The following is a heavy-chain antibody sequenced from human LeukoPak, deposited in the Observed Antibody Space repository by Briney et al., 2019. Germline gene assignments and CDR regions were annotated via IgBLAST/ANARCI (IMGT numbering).Heavy chain of an antibody. V-gene: IGHV4-34*01. D-gene: IGHD1-26*01. Sequence: SETLSLTCTVSGGSITSYYWSWIRQPPGKGLEWIGEINHSGSTNYNPSLKSRVTISVDTSKNQFSLKLSSVTAADTAVYYCARRFRRGSYYVWDEYFDYWGQGTLVTVSS. CDR2: INHSGST. J-gene: IGHJ4*02. CDR3: ARRFRRGSYYVWDEYFDY. CDR1: GGSITSYY.